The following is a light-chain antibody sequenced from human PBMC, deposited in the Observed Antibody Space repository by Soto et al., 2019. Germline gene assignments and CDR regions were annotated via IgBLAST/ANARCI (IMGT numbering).Light chain of an antibody. CDR1: QTVSSN. Sequence: EIVMTQSPATLSGSPGERGTLSCRASQTVSSNLAWYQQKPGQAPRLLIHGASTRAAGIPARFSGSGSGTEFTLTISSLQSEDFAVYYCQQYNDWPPFTVGPGTRVDIK. V-gene: IGKV3-15*01. CDR2: GAS. J-gene: IGKJ3*01. CDR3: QQYNDWPPFT.